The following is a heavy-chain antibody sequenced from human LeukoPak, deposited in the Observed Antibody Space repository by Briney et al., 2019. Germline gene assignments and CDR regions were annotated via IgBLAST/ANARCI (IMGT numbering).Heavy chain of an antibody. CDR2: IHYSGST. V-gene: IGHV4-59*01. Sequence: KSSETLSLTRSVSGGSIKTYYWTWIRQPPGKGLEWIGYIHYSGSTDSNPSLMGRVTISLDTSKSQFSLELRSVTAADTAVYYCVRDQSEFDSWGQGTVVTVSS. J-gene: IGHJ4*02. CDR1: GGSIKTYY. CDR3: VRDQSEFDS.